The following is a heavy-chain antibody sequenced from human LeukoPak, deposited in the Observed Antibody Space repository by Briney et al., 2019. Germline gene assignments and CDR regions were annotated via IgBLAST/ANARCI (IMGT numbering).Heavy chain of an antibody. Sequence: SETLSLTCTVSGGPISSGGYYWSWIRQHPGKGLEWIGYIYYSGSTYYNPSLKSRVTISVDTSKNQFSLKLSSVTAADTAVYYCARELLQGISGMDVWGQGTTVTVSS. CDR2: IYYSGST. J-gene: IGHJ6*02. CDR1: GGPISSGGYY. V-gene: IGHV4-31*03. CDR3: ARELLQGISGMDV. D-gene: IGHD1-14*01.